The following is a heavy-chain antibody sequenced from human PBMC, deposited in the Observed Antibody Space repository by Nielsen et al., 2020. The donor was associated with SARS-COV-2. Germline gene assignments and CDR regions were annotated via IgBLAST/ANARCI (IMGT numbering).Heavy chain of an antibody. V-gene: IGHV4-61*01. D-gene: IGHD5-24*01. CDR1: GGSVSSGYSY. CDR2: IFYRGNT. J-gene: IGHJ4*02. CDR3: VRIDMATISVDY. Sequence: SETLSLTCTVSGGSVSSGYSYWSWIRQPPGKGLEWIGYIFYRGNTNYNPSLKSRVTISVDTSKNQFSLKVNSVTAADTAVYYCVRIDMATISVDYWGRGTLVTVSS.